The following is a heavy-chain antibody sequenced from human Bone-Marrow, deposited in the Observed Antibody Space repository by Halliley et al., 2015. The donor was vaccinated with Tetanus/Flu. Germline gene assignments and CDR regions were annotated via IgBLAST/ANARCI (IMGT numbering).Heavy chain of an antibody. CDR3: ARRIAVANTGHYFDY. CDR1: GYIFTSYW. V-gene: IGHV5-51*03. J-gene: IGHJ4*02. Sequence: QLVQSGAEVKKPGESLKISCKGSGYIFTSYWIVWVRQMPGRGLEWMGIIYPGGSNTRYSPSFQGQVTISADKSIRTAYLQWSSLQAADTAVYYCARRIAVANTGHYFDYWGQGTLVTVSS. D-gene: IGHD6-19*01. CDR2: IYPGGSNT.